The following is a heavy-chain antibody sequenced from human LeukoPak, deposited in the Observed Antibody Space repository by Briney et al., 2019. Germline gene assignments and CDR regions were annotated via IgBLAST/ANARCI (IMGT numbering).Heavy chain of an antibody. J-gene: IGHJ4*02. CDR1: GGSISSYY. D-gene: IGHD6-13*01. Sequence: SETLSLTCTVSGGSISSYYWSWIRQPAGKGLEWIGRIYSTGSTNYNPSLKSRVTVSVDTSKNQFSLRLRSVTAAATAVYYCARQIASAGTAGFDFWGQGALVTVSS. CDR2: IYSTGST. V-gene: IGHV4-4*07. CDR3: ARQIASAGTAGFDF.